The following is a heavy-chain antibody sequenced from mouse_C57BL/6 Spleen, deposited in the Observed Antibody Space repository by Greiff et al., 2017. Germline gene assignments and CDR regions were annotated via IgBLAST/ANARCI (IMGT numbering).Heavy chain of an antibody. CDR2: IYPGSGST. J-gene: IGHJ3*01. D-gene: IGHD2-4*01. V-gene: IGHV1-55*01. CDR3: ARWKDYDGAWFAY. Sequence: QVQLQQPGAELVKPGASVTMSCKASGYTFTSYWITWVKQRPGQGLEWIGDIYPGSGSTNYNEKFKSKATLTVDTSSSTAYMQLSSLTSEDSAVYYCARWKDYDGAWFAYWGQGTLVTVSA. CDR1: GYTFTSYW.